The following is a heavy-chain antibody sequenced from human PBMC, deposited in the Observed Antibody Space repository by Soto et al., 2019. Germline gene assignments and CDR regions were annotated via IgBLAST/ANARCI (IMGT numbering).Heavy chain of an antibody. CDR1: GFTFISYA. CDR2: ISFDGSTE. D-gene: IGHD3-10*01. CDR3: ARSRHGSGSYTHFYYGLDV. V-gene: IGHV3-30-3*01. Sequence: QVQLVESGGGVVKPGRSLRLSCAASGFTFISYAMHWVRQAPGKGLEWVAVISFDGSTEYYADSVKGRFTISRDNSKNTVYLQMNSLRSEDTAVYYCARSRHGSGSYTHFYYGLDVWGQGTTVTVSS. J-gene: IGHJ6*02.